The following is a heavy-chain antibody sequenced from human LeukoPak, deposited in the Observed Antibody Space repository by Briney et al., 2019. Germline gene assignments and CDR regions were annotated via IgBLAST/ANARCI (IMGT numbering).Heavy chain of an antibody. CDR2: ISAYNGNT. D-gene: IGHD6-19*01. Sequence: GASVRVSCKASGYTFTSYGISWVRQAPGQSLEWMGWISAYNGNTNYAQKLQGRVTITTDTSTNTAYMQLRSLRSDDTAVYHCARDLPRSSGFWDYWGQGTMVTVSS. CDR1: GYTFTSYG. CDR3: ARDLPRSSGFWDY. V-gene: IGHV1-18*01. J-gene: IGHJ4*02.